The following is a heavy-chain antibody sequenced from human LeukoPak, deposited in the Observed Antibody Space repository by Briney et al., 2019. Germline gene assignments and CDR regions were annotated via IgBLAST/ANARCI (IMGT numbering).Heavy chain of an antibody. Sequence: GGSLRLSCAASGFTLSNYAMHWVRQAPGKGLEWVAVMSYDGSNKYYADSVKGRFTISRDTPKNTLYVQMNSLRGEDTAVFYCAREDGGNSEGYFDLWGRGTLVTVSS. J-gene: IGHJ2*01. CDR1: GFTLSNYA. V-gene: IGHV3-30-3*01. CDR2: MSYDGSNK. CDR3: AREDGGNSEGYFDL. D-gene: IGHD4-23*01.